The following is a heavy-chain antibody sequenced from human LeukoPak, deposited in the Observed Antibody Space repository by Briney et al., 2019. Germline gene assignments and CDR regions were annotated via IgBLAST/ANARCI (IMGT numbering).Heavy chain of an antibody. CDR3: ARDYNYCSSGRCYDAFDI. J-gene: IGHJ3*02. CDR2: IRFDGSNR. D-gene: IGHD2-15*01. Sequence: GGSLRLSCAASGFTFSSYDMHWVRQAPGKGLEWVAYIRFDGSNRYFADSVKGRFTISRDNAKNSLYLQMNSLRAEDTAVYYCARDYNYCSSGRCYDAFDIWGQGTMVTVSS. V-gene: IGHV3-30*02. CDR1: GFTFSSYD.